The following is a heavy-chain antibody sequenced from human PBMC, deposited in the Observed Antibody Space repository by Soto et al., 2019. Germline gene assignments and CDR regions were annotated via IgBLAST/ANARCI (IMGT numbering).Heavy chain of an antibody. CDR1: GYTFTSYG. CDR2: ISAYNGNT. D-gene: IGHD2-15*01. Sequence: QVPLVQSGAEVKKPGASVKVSCKASGYTFTSYGISWVRQAPGQGLEWMGWISAYNGNTNYAQKLQGRVTMTTDTPTSTAYMELRSLRSDDTAVYYCARDAWAYCSGGSCYSDYWGQGTLVTVSS. V-gene: IGHV1-18*01. J-gene: IGHJ4*02. CDR3: ARDAWAYCSGGSCYSDY.